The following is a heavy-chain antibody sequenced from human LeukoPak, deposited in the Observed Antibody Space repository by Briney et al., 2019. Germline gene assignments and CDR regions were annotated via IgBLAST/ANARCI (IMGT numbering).Heavy chain of an antibody. J-gene: IGHJ6*03. Sequence: ASVKVSCKASGYTFTGYYMHWVRQAPGQGLEWMGWISAYNGNTNYAQKLQGRVTMTTDTSTSTAYMELSSLRSEDTAVYYCARGRKKYYDILTGYYYYYYYMDVWGKGATVTVSS. V-gene: IGHV1-18*04. CDR3: ARGRKKYYDILTGYYYYYYYMDV. D-gene: IGHD3-9*01. CDR1: GYTFTGYY. CDR2: ISAYNGNT.